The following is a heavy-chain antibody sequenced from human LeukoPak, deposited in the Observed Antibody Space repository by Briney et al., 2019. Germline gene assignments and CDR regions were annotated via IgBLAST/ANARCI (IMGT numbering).Heavy chain of an antibody. V-gene: IGHV1-69*13. Sequence: ASVKVSCKASGGTFSSYAISWVRQAPGQGLEWMGGIIPIFGTANYAQKFQGRVTITADESTSTAYMKLSSLRSEDTAVYYCARKLRTNYYFDYWGQGTLVTVSS. CDR3: ARKLRTNYYFDY. CDR2: IIPIFGTA. CDR1: GGTFSSYA. J-gene: IGHJ4*02. D-gene: IGHD4-17*01.